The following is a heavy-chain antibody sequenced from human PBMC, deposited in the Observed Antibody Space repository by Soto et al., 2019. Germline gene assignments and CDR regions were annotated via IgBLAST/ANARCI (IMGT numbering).Heavy chain of an antibody. V-gene: IGHV3-33*01. CDR1: GFTFSSYG. CDR3: ARDRRGYSYGVLDY. CDR2: IWYDGSNK. J-gene: IGHJ4*02. Sequence: GGSLRLSCAASGFTFSSYGMHCVRQAPGKGLEWVAVIWYDGSNKYYADSVKGRFTISRDNSKNTLYLQMNSLRAEDTAVYYCARDRRGYSYGVLDYWGQGTLVTVSS. D-gene: IGHD5-18*01.